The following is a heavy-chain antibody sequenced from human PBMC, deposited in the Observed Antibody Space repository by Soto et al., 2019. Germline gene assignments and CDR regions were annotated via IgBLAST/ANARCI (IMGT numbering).Heavy chain of an antibody. Sequence: QVQLVESGGGVVQPGRSLRLSCAASGFTFSSYAMHWVRQAPGKGLEWVAVISYDGSNKYYADSVKGRFTISRDNSKNTLYLQMNSLRAEDTAVYYCARDLRDQSSGWYFPVTHFYYYYGMDVWGQGTTVTVSS. J-gene: IGHJ6*02. V-gene: IGHV3-30-3*01. CDR3: ARDLRDQSSGWYFPVTHFYYYYGMDV. CDR2: ISYDGSNK. CDR1: GFTFSSYA. D-gene: IGHD6-19*01.